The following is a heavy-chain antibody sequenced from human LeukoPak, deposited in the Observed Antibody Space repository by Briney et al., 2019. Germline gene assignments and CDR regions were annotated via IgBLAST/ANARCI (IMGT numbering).Heavy chain of an antibody. D-gene: IGHD5-18*01. Sequence: GGSLRLSCAASGFTFSSYGMHWVRQAPGKGLEWVAVISYDGSNKYYADSVKGRFTISRDNSKNTLYLQMNSLRAEDTAVYYCARGGYSFGHDFDYWGQGTLVTVSS. CDR2: ISYDGSNK. V-gene: IGHV3-30*03. J-gene: IGHJ4*02. CDR1: GFTFSSYG. CDR3: ARGGYSFGHDFDY.